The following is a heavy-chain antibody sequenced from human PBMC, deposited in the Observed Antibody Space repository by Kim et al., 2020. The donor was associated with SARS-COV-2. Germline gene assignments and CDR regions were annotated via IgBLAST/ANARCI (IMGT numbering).Heavy chain of an antibody. J-gene: IGHJ6*02. CDR2: ISSSSSYI. Sequence: GGSLRLSCAASGFTFSSYSMNWVRQAPGKGLEWVSSISSSSSYIYYADSVKGRFTISRDNAKNSLYLQMNSLRAEDTAVYYCARDGDQLPIYYYYYYGMDVWGQGTTVTVSS. CDR3: ARDGDQLPIYYYYYYGMDV. D-gene: IGHD2-2*01. V-gene: IGHV3-21*01. CDR1: GFTFSSYS.